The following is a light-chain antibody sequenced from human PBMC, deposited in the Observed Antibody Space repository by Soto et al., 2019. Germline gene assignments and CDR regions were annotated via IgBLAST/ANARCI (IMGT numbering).Light chain of an antibody. CDR3: QSYDNSLSVYV. Sequence: QSVLTQPPSVSGAPGPRVTISCTGSSSNIGAHYDVHWYQQLPGTAPKLLIYGNSNRPSGVPDRFSGSKSGTSASLAITGLQAEDEADYYCQSYDNSLSVYVFGTGTQLTVL. V-gene: IGLV1-40*01. CDR2: GNS. J-gene: IGLJ1*01. CDR1: SSNIGAHYD.